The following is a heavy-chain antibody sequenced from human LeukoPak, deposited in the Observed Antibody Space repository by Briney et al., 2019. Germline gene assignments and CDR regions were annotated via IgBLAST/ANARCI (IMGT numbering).Heavy chain of an antibody. J-gene: IGHJ4*02. CDR3: ARGHGDPLFDF. Sequence: SETLSLTCTVSRGSISSYYWSWIRQPPGKGLEWIGYISYSGSSNYSPSLKSRVTISVDTSKKQFSLKLSSVTAADTAVYYCARGHGDPLFDFWGQGILVNGSS. V-gene: IGHV4-59*01. CDR2: ISYSGSS. D-gene: IGHD4-17*01. CDR1: RGSISSYY.